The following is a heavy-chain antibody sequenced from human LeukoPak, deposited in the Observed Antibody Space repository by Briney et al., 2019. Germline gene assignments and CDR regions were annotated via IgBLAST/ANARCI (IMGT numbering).Heavy chain of an antibody. V-gene: IGHV4-38-2*02. CDR2: IDGSGSS. J-gene: IGHJ3*02. Sequence: SETLSLTCTVSGYSISSGYLWGWIRQPPGKGLEWIGSIDGSGSSYYNPSLKSRVTISVDTSKNQFSLKLSSVTAADTAVYYCARHTRSYDILTGYTRSGNGAFDIWAQGTMVTVSS. D-gene: IGHD3-9*01. CDR1: GYSISSGYL. CDR3: ARHTRSYDILTGYTRSGNGAFDI.